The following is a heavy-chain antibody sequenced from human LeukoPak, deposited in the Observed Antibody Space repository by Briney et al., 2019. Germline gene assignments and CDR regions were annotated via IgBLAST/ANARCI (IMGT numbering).Heavy chain of an antibody. D-gene: IGHD4-23*01. Sequence: PSEILSLTCTVSGGSISSSSYYWGWIRQPPGKGLEWIGSIYYSGSTYYNPSLKSRVTISVDTSKNQFSLKLSSVTAADTAVYYCARGGNYGGNDAFDIWGQGTMVTVSS. CDR1: GGSISSSSYY. CDR2: IYYSGST. V-gene: IGHV4-39*01. CDR3: ARGGNYGGNDAFDI. J-gene: IGHJ3*02.